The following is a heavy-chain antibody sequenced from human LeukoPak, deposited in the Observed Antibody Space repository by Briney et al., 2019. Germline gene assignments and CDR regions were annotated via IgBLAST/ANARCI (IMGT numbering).Heavy chain of an antibody. D-gene: IGHD3-3*01. J-gene: IGHJ4*02. CDR3: ARTSGYGGGYFDY. V-gene: IGHV1-46*01. CDR1: RYTFTSYY. CDR2: INPSGGST. Sequence: GAVKVSCKASRYTFTSYYTHWVRQAPGQGVEWVGIINPSGGSTSYAQKFQGRVTMTRDMSTSTVYMELSSLRSEDTAVYYCARTSGYGGGYFDYWGQGTLVTVSS.